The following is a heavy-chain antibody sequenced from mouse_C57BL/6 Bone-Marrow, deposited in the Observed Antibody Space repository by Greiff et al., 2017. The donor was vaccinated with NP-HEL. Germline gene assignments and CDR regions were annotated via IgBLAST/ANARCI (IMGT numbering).Heavy chain of an antibody. V-gene: IGHV1-7*01. CDR3: ARGADGYYVAMDY. J-gene: IGHJ4*01. Sequence: LVESGAELAKPGASVKLSCKASGYTFTSYWMHWVKQRPGQGLEWIGYINPSSGYTKYNQKFKDKATLTADKSSSTAYMQLSSLTYEDSAVYYCARGADGYYVAMDYWGQGTSVTVSS. D-gene: IGHD2-3*01. CDR2: INPSSGYT. CDR1: GYTFTSYW.